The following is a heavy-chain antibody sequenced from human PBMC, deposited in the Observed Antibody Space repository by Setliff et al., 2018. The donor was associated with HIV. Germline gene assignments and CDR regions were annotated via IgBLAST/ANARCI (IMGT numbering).Heavy chain of an antibody. D-gene: IGHD1-26*01. J-gene: IGHJ4*02. CDR1: GYTFTGYY. V-gene: IGHV1-2*06. CDR2: LNPKPGVA. CDR3: ARGTVVGATIYYFDY. Sequence: ASVKVSCKASGYTFTGYYLHWVRQAPGQGLQWMGRLNPKPGVAHFAQTFQGRVTMTRDTSIGIAFMELSRVKSADTAVYFCARGTVVGATIYYFDYWGQGTLVTVSS.